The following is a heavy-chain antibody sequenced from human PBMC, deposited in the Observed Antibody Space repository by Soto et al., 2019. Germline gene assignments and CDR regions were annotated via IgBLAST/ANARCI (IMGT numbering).Heavy chain of an antibody. J-gene: IGHJ4*02. Sequence: GESLSLSCAASGFTFSTYAMSWVRQAPGKGLDWISAIINTGVRTYYADSVKGRFTISRDNSKNTVYLQMNSLRAEDTAVYYCVKEHGDSFSDYWGQGTLVTVSS. CDR2: IINTGVRT. CDR1: GFTFSTYA. CDR3: VKEHGDSFSDY. D-gene: IGHD2-21*01. V-gene: IGHV3-23*01.